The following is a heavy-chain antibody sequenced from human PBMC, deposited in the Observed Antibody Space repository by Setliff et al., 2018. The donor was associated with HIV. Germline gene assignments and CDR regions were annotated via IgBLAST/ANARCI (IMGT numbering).Heavy chain of an antibody. CDR2: ISTDGYHT. J-gene: IGHJ6*02. Sequence: GGSLRLSCAASGFIFRNYAMHWVRQAPGKGLEYVSAISTDGYHTYYADSVQGRFTISRDSSKDTLYLQMNSLRAEDTAVYYCAKPVPGITAAGLAPDVWGQGTTVTVSS. CDR3: AKPVPGITAAGLAPDV. V-gene: IGHV3-64*02. D-gene: IGHD6-13*01. CDR1: GFIFRNYA.